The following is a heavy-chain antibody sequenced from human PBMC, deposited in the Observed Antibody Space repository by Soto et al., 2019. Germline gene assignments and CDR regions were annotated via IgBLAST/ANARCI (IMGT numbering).Heavy chain of an antibody. CDR3: ARVGDTMVRGVRGKYYFDY. CDR2: ISAYNGNT. CDR1: GYTFTSYG. V-gene: IGHV1-18*04. Sequence: QVQLVQSGAEVKKPGASVKVSCKASGYTFTSYGISWVRQAPGQGLEWMGWISAYNGNTNYAQKLQGRVNMTTDPSTSTAYIGVRSLRSGDTAVYYCARVGDTMVRGVRGKYYFDYWGQGTLVTVSS. J-gene: IGHJ4*02. D-gene: IGHD3-10*01.